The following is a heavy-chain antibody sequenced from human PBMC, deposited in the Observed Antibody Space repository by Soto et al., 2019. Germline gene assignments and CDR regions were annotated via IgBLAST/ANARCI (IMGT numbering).Heavy chain of an antibody. Sequence: EVRLLESGGGLVQPGGSLRLSCAGSGFTFSSNAMSWVRQAPGKGLEWVSSVSGDGYASDYADSVKGRFTVSRHNSQNTLYLQMNSLRAEDTAVYYCAKRPYYGAGSFALATWGQGTLVTVSS. J-gene: IGHJ4*03. CDR3: AKRPYYGAGSFALAT. CDR2: VSGDGYAS. D-gene: IGHD3-10*01. V-gene: IGHV3-23*01. CDR1: GFTFSSNA.